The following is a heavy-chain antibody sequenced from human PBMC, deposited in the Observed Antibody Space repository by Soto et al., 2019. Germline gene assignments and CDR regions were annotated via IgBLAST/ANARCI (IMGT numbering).Heavy chain of an antibody. CDR1: GGTFSSYA. CDR2: INPIFGTA. J-gene: IGHJ4*02. Sequence: QVQLVQSGAEVKKPGSSVKVSCKASGGTFSSYAISWVRQAPGQGLEWMGGINPIFGTANYAQKFQGGVTITADESTSTAYMELSSLRSEDKAVYYCASREGELLNLDYWGQGTLVTVSS. D-gene: IGHD3-10*01. CDR3: ASREGELLNLDY. V-gene: IGHV1-69*01.